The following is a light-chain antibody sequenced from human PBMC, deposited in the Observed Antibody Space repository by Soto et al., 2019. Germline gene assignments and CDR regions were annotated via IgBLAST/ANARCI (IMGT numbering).Light chain of an antibody. J-gene: IGKJ1*01. CDR2: DAS. Sequence: DIQMTQSPSTVSAYVGDSVTITCRASQTISSWLAWYQQIPGKAPKLLIYDASNLESGVPSRFSGSGSGTEFTLTISSLQPEDFATYYCQQYNSYSWTFGQGTKVDI. CDR3: QQYNSYSWT. V-gene: IGKV1-5*01. CDR1: QTISSW.